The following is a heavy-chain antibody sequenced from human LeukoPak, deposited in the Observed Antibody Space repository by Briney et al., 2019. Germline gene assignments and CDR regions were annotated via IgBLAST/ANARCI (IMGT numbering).Heavy chain of an antibody. CDR1: GYTFTSYS. J-gene: IGHJ3*02. V-gene: IGHV1-18*01. Sequence: ASVKXSXXASGYTFTSYSISWVRQAPGQGLEWMGWIRGNSGNTNYAQNLQDRVTMTTDTSTSTAYMELRSLRSDDTAVYYCARTVVSLDAFDIWGQGTMVTVSS. CDR2: IRGNSGNT. CDR3: ARTVVSLDAFDI. D-gene: IGHD2-15*01.